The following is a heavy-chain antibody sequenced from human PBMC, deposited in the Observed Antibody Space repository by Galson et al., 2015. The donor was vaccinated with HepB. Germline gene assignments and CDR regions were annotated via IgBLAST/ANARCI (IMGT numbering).Heavy chain of an antibody. Sequence: SLRLSCAASGFTFSSYWMSWVRQAAGKGLEWVANIKQDGSEIYYVDSVKDRFTISRDNAKNSLYLQMNSLRAEATAVYYCARDADYYGSGSWVYYYYGLDVWGQGTTVTVSS. CDR2: IKQDGSEI. CDR3: ARDADYYGSGSWVYYYYGLDV. J-gene: IGHJ6*02. D-gene: IGHD3-10*01. CDR1: GFTFSSYW. V-gene: IGHV3-7*03.